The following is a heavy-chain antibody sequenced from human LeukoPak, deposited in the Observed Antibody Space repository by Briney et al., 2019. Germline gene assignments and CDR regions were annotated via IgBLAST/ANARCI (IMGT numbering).Heavy chain of an antibody. D-gene: IGHD3-3*01. Sequence: GGSLRLSCAASGFTFRNYVIHWVRQAPGKGLEWVSSISSSSSYIYYADSVKGRFTISRDNAKNSLYLQMNSLRAEDTAVYYCARDPNDFWSGYPPHFDYWGQGTLVTVSS. CDR3: ARDPNDFWSGYPPHFDY. V-gene: IGHV3-21*04. CDR2: ISSSSSYI. J-gene: IGHJ4*02. CDR1: GFTFRNYV.